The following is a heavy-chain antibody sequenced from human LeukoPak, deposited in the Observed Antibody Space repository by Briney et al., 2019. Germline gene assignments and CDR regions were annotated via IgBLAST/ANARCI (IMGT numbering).Heavy chain of an antibody. D-gene: IGHD6-13*01. V-gene: IGHV3-7*03. J-gene: IGHJ4*02. CDR2: IKNDGAVK. Sequence: PGGSLRLSCAASGFTFSYHWMTWVRQAPGKGLEWVANIKNDGAVKNYVDSVKGRFTISRDNAKNSLYLQMNSLRAEDTALYYCAKASGSSSWYVFDYWGQGTLVTVSS. CDR1: GFTFSYHW. CDR3: AKASGSSSWYVFDY.